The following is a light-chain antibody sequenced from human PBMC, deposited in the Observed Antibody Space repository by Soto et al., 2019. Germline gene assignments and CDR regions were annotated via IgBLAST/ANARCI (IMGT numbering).Light chain of an antibody. CDR3: SSYTSSSTFYV. J-gene: IGLJ1*01. CDR2: DVS. CDR1: SSDVGGYNY. Sequence: QSALTQPASVSGSPGQSITISCTGTSSDVGGYNYVSWYQQHPGKAPKLMIYDVSNRPSGVSNRFSGSKSGNTASLTISGLQAEDEADYYCSSYTSSSTFYVFATGTKLTVL. V-gene: IGLV2-14*01.